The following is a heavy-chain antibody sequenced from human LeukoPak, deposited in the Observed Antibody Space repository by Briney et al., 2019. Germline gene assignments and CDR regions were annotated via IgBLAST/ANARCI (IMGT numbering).Heavy chain of an antibody. CDR3: AKDAPVAGAFDI. J-gene: IGHJ3*02. CDR1: GFTFSGYG. Sequence: PGGSLRLSCAASGFTFSGYGIHWVRQAPGKGLEWVTFIRYDGSDKYLADSVKGRFTVSRDNSKNTLYLQMNSLRPEDTAVYYCAKDAPVAGAFDIWGQGTMVTVSS. D-gene: IGHD6-19*01. CDR2: IRYDGSDK. V-gene: IGHV3-30*02.